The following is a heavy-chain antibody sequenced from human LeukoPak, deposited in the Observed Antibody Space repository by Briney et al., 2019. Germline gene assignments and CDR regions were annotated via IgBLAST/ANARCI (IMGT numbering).Heavy chain of an antibody. Sequence: GGSLRLSCAASGFTFSTYSMNWVRQAPGKGLEWVSYISSSSNTIYYADSVKGRFTISRDNVKNSLYLQMNSLRDEDTAVYYCARNLVRGVIPDFDPWGQGTLVTVSS. CDR1: GFTFSTYS. CDR2: ISSSSNTI. CDR3: ARNLVRGVIPDFDP. D-gene: IGHD3-10*01. V-gene: IGHV3-48*02. J-gene: IGHJ5*02.